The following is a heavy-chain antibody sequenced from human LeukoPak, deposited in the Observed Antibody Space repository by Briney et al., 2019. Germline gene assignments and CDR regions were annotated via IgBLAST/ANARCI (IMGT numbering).Heavy chain of an antibody. J-gene: IGHJ4*02. CDR1: GGSISSGGYY. CDR2: IYYSGST. CDR3: TKGPHFRDPTY. D-gene: IGHD2-21*01. Sequence: SETLSLTCTVSGGSISSGGYYWSWIRQHPGKGLEWIGYIYYSGSTYYNPSLKSRVTISVDTSKNQFSLKLSSVTAEDTAVYYCTKGPHFRDPTYWGQGTLVTVSS. V-gene: IGHV4-31*03.